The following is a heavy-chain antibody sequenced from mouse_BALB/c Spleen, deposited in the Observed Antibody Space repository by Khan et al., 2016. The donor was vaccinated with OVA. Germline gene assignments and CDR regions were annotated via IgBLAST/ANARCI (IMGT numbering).Heavy chain of an antibody. J-gene: IGHJ2*01. CDR2: ISGDSNTI. CDR3: GTSYGYGYYFDY. Sequence: EVELVESGGGLVQPGGSRKLSCAASGFTFNNYGMHWVRQAPEKGLEWVAYISGDSNTIYYVDSVKGRFTISRDNPKNTLFLQMTSLMSEDTAMYYFGTSYGYGYYFDYWGPGTTLTVS. V-gene: IGHV5-17*02. D-gene: IGHD2-2*01. CDR1: GFTFNNYG.